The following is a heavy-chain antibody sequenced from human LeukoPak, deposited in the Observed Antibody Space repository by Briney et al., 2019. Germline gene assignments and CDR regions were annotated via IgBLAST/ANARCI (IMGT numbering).Heavy chain of an antibody. Sequence: PSETLSLTCTVSGGSINSYYWSWIRLSPGTGLEWIGYIYYSGSANYKPSLKSRVTMSVDRSKNQFSLKLSSVTAADTAIYYCAGASGYYSDYWGQGTLVTVSS. CDR2: IYYSGSA. CDR1: GGSINSYY. J-gene: IGHJ4*02. D-gene: IGHD3-3*01. V-gene: IGHV4-59*03. CDR3: AGASGYYSDY.